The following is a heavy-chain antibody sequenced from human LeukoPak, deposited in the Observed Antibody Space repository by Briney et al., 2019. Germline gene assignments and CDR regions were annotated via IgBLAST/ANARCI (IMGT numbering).Heavy chain of an antibody. CDR1: DYSISTDYY. J-gene: IGHJ6*03. CDR3: ARESAVRGVIQGTGNMDV. V-gene: IGHV4-38-2*02. CDR2: IYYSGST. D-gene: IGHD3-10*01. Sequence: KPSETLSLTCTVSDYSISTDYYWGWIRQPPGKGLEWIGYIYYSGSTNYNPSLKSRVTISVDTSKNQFSLKLSSVTAADTAVYYCARESAVRGVIQGTGNMDVWGKGTTVTISS.